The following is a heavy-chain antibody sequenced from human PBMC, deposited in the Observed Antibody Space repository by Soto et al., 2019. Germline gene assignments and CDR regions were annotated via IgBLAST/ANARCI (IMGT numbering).Heavy chain of an antibody. J-gene: IGHJ6*02. D-gene: IGHD1-20*01. V-gene: IGHV5-51*01. Sequence: GESLKISCKGSGYSFTSYWIGWVRQMPGKGLEWMGIIYPGDSDTRYSPSFQGQVTISADKSISTAYLQWSSLKASDTAMYYCARQGRPITGTTSPTHYGMDVWGQGTTVTVSS. CDR2: IYPGDSDT. CDR1: GYSFTSYW. CDR3: ARQGRPITGTTSPTHYGMDV.